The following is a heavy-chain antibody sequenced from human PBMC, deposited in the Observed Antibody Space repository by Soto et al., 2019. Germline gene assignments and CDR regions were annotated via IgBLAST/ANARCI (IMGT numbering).Heavy chain of an antibody. CDR2: IYYSGST. D-gene: IGHD3-22*01. V-gene: IGHV4-59*01. J-gene: IGHJ5*02. Sequence: SETLSLTCTVSGGSISSYYWSWIRQPPGKGLEWIGYIYYSGSTNYNPSLKSRVTISVDTSKNQFSLKLSSVTAADTAVYYCARGTYDSSGYYRLNWFDPWGQGTLFTVS. CDR3: ARGTYDSSGYYRLNWFDP. CDR1: GGSISSYY.